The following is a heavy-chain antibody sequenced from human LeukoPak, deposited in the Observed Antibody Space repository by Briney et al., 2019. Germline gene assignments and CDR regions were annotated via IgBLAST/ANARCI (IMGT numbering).Heavy chain of an antibody. CDR3: ARDSDVLRYFDWAIDY. CDR2: IHPNTGGT. J-gene: IGHJ4*02. D-gene: IGHD3-9*01. V-gene: IGHV1-2*02. Sequence: ASVKVSCKASGYSFTGYYLHWMRQAPGQGPEWMGWIHPNTGGTNYAQKLQGRVTMTTDTSTSTAYMELRSLRSDDTAVYYCARDSDVLRYFDWAIDYRGQGTLVTVSS. CDR1: GYSFTGYY.